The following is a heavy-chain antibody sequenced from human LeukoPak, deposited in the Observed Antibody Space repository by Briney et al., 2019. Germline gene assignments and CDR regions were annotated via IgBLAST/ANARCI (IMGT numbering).Heavy chain of an antibody. Sequence: PGGSLRLSCAASGFTFSSYWMSWVRQAPGKGLEWVAIILQDGSEKHYVASVKGRFTISRDNAKNSVYLQMNGLRAEDTAVYYCARAGAYSSSPPAGLWGQGTLVTVSS. D-gene: IGHD3-22*01. CDR3: ARAGAYSSSPPAGL. CDR2: ILQDGSEK. V-gene: IGHV3-7*01. CDR1: GFTFSSYW. J-gene: IGHJ4*02.